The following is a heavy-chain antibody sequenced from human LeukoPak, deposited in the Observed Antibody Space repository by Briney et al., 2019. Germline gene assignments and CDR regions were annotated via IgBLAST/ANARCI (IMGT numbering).Heavy chain of an antibody. CDR3: AWTTVTRRYWFDP. Sequence: SVKVSCKASGGTFSNYGIGWVRQAPGQGLEWMGGIIPLSGTVNYAQNLQGRVTITADESTTTAYMELRSLRSDDTAVYYCAWTTVTRRYWFDPWGQGTLVTVSS. D-gene: IGHD4-17*01. CDR2: IIPLSGTV. CDR1: GGTFSNYG. V-gene: IGHV1-69*13. J-gene: IGHJ5*02.